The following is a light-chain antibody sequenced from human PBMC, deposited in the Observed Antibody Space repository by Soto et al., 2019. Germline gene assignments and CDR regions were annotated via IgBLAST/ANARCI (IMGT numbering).Light chain of an antibody. CDR3: QHYNSYSEA. CDR2: KAS. Sequence: DIQMTQSPFTLSASVGDRVTITCRASQSISSSLAWYQQKPGKAPKLLIYKASTLKSGVPSRFSGSGSGTEFTLTISSLQPDDFATYYCQHYNSYSEAFGQGTKVDIK. V-gene: IGKV1-5*03. J-gene: IGKJ1*01. CDR1: QSISSS.